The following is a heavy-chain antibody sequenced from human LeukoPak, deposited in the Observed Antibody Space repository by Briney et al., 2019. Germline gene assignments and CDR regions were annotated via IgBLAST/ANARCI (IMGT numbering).Heavy chain of an antibody. CDR1: GGSFRGYF. CDR3: GKSNVYGFLDI. V-gene: IGHV4-34*01. CDR2: INHSGGA. Sequence: SGTLSVTRAIYGGSFRGYFWSCIRQPPGEGVQWTGEINHSGGAKYNPSLKCRVTIPVLLSKNQFPLNLKSVTAADTAVYYCGKSNVYGFLDIWGQGTMVTVSS. D-gene: IGHD3-10*01. J-gene: IGHJ3*02.